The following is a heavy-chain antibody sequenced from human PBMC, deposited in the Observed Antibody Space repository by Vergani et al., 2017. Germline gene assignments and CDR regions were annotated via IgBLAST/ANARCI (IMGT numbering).Heavy chain of an antibody. D-gene: IGHD2-21*02. CDR3: ARATGDLAYCGGDCPNPPDY. CDR2: NIPIFGTA. V-gene: IGHV1-69*06. Sequence: QVQLVQSGAEVKKPGASVKVSCKASGGTFSSYAISWVRQAPGQGLEWKGRNIPIFGTANYAQKFQGRVTITADKATSTAYMERSSLRSEDTAVYYCARATGDLAYCGGDCPNPPDYWGQGTLVTVSS. J-gene: IGHJ4*02. CDR1: GGTFSSYA.